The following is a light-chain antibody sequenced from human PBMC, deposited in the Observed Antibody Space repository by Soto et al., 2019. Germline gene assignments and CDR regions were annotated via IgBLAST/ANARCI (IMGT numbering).Light chain of an antibody. CDR2: VAS. Sequence: EIVLTQSQGTLSLSPGERATLSCRASQSVGGSYFDWFQQKPGQAPRLLLYVASTRATGVPDRFSGSGSATDFSLTINRLEPEDFAVYYCQHYGSSPWTFGQGTKVEIK. J-gene: IGKJ1*01. V-gene: IGKV3-20*01. CDR1: QSVGGSY. CDR3: QHYGSSPWT.